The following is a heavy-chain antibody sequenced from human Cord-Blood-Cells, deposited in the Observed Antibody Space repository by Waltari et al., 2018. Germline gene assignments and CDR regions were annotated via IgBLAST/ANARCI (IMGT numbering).Heavy chain of an antibody. CDR3: ARINSSSWYYFDY. Sequence: QVQLVQSGAEVKKPGASVKVSCKASGYTFTGYYMHWVRQAPGQGLEWMGWINPNSGGTNYAQKFQGWVTMTRDTSISTAYMELSRLRSDDTAVYYWARINSSSWYYFDYWGQGTLVTVSS. V-gene: IGHV1-2*04. CDR1: GYTFTGYY. J-gene: IGHJ4*02. CDR2: INPNSGGT. D-gene: IGHD6-13*01.